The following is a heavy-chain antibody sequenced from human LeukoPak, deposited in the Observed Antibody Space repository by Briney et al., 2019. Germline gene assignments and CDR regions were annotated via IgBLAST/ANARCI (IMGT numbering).Heavy chain of an antibody. Sequence: ASVKVSCKASGFTFTNYYMHWVRQAPGQGLEWMGLINPSGSNTNYAQKFRGRVTMTRDTSATTVYMASSSLRSEDTAVYYCAREESGGYFDYGGQGTLVTVSS. D-gene: IGHD2-8*02. CDR2: INPSGSNT. CDR3: AREESGGYFDY. CDR1: GFTFTNYY. J-gene: IGHJ4*02. V-gene: IGHV1-46*01.